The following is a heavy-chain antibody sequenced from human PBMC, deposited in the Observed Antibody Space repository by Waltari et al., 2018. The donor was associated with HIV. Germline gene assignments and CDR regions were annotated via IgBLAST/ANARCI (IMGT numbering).Heavy chain of an antibody. D-gene: IGHD5-12*01. CDR1: GFSFRSYT. CDR2: ISFSSSHI. CDR3: ARTRRYESSYLYYIDN. V-gene: IGHV3-48*01. Sequence: EVQLVESGGALVQPGGSLRRSCAASGFSFRSYTMHWVRQAPGKGLEWISSISFSSSHIYDADSVKGRFTISRDNAKNSLYLQMNSLRAEDTAMYYCARTRRYESSYLYYIDNWGQGTLVTVSS. J-gene: IGHJ4*02.